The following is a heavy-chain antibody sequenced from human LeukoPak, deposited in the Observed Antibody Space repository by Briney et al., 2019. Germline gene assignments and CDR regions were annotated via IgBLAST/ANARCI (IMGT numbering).Heavy chain of an antibody. Sequence: SHTLSLPCTVSGGSISRGGYYWSWIRQHPGKVLEWIGYIYYSGSTYYHPSLKSHVTISVHTSKNQFSLKLSSVTAADTAVYYCARGPSYSYGKDFDYWGQGTLVTVSS. V-gene: IGHV4-31*01. CDR1: GGSISRGGYY. CDR3: ARGPSYSYGKDFDY. CDR2: IYYSGST. D-gene: IGHD5-18*01. J-gene: IGHJ4*02.